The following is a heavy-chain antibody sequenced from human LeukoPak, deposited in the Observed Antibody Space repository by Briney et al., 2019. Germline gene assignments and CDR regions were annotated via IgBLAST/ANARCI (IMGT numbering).Heavy chain of an antibody. J-gene: IGHJ1*01. CDR2: ITNNGDST. Sequence: GGSLRLSCAASGFTLNSYAMSWVRQAPGKGLKWVSAITNNGDSTYYADSVKGRFTISRDNSKNTLYLQMNSLRAEDTAVYYCAKEGAITFQYWGQGTLVTVSS. CDR1: GFTLNSYA. CDR3: AKEGAITFQY. D-gene: IGHD1-26*01. V-gene: IGHV3-23*01.